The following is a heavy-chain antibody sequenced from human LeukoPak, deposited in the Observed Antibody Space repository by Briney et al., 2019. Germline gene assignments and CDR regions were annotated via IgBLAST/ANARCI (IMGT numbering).Heavy chain of an antibody. V-gene: IGHV4-39*01. CDR2: IYYSGST. J-gene: IGHJ2*01. Sequence: PSETLSLTCTVSGGSISSSSYYWGWIRQPPGKGLEWIGSIYYSGSTYYNPSLKSRVTISVDTSKNQFSLKLSSVTAADTAVYYCARAHSGYYHKLYWYFDLWGRGTLVTVSS. D-gene: IGHD3-22*01. CDR3: ARAHSGYYHKLYWYFDL. CDR1: GGSISSSSYY.